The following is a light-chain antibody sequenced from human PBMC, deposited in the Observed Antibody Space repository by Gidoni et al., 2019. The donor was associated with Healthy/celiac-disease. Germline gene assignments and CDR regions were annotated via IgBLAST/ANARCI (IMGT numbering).Light chain of an antibody. CDR3: QQYNSYS. Sequence: DIQMTQSPSCLHASVGDRVTNTCRASQSISSWLAWYQQKPGKAPKLLINKASSLESGVPSRFSGSGSGTEFTLTISSLQPDDFATYYCQQYNSYSFGQGTKLEIK. CDR1: QSISSW. J-gene: IGKJ2*01. CDR2: KAS. V-gene: IGKV1-5*03.